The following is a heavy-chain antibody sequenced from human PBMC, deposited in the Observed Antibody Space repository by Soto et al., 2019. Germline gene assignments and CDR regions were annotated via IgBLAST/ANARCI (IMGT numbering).Heavy chain of an antibody. V-gene: IGHV1-69*06. Sequence: QVHLVQSGAEVKKPGSSVKVSCTASGGTFGSYTVTWVRQAPGQGLEWMGEIIPMFGTASYAQKFQGRVTLTEDKSTTTDHMELSSLSSDDTAVYFCARQKAMPPHLYYGMDVWGQGTTVTVSS. D-gene: IGHD2-2*01. CDR1: GGTFGSYT. CDR2: IIPMFGTA. CDR3: ARQKAMPPHLYYGMDV. J-gene: IGHJ6*02.